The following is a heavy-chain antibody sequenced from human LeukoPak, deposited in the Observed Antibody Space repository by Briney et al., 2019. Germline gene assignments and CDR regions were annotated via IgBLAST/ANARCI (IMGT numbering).Heavy chain of an antibody. CDR3: ARANRNRLGELSSLDY. J-gene: IGHJ4*02. D-gene: IGHD3-16*02. V-gene: IGHV1-69*13. CDR2: IIPIFGTA. CDR1: GGTFSSYA. Sequence: ASVKVSCKASGGTFSSYAISWVRQAPGQGLEWMGGIIPIFGTANYAQKFQGRVTITADESTSTAYMELSSLRSEDTAVYYCARANRNRLGELSSLDYWGQGTLVTVSS.